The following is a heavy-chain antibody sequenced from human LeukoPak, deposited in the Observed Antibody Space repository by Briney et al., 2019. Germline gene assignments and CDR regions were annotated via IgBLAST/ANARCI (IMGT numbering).Heavy chain of an antibody. Sequence: SETLSLTCTVVSGCSISSSSYYWGWIRQPPGKGLEWIGSFYYSGSTYYNPSLKSRVTISADTSKNQFSLKLSSVTAADTAVYYCARLWTAAIDYGGQGTLVTVSS. CDR2: FYYSGST. V-gene: IGHV4-39*01. CDR1: GCSISSSSYY. D-gene: IGHD1-1*01. CDR3: ARLWTAAIDY. J-gene: IGHJ4*02.